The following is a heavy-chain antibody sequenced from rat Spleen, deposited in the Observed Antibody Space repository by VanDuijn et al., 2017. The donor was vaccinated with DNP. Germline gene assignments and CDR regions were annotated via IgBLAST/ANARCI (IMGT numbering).Heavy chain of an antibody. CDR1: GFTFNNYW. J-gene: IGHJ2*01. V-gene: IGHV5-31*01. CDR2: ITSSGSDT. Sequence: EVQLVESGGGLVQPGRSLKLSCVASGFTFNNYWMTWIRQVPGKGLEWFASITSSGSDTYYPDSVKGRFTISRDNAKSTLFLQMDSLRSEDTATYYCARPDYWGQGVMVTVSS. CDR3: ARPDY.